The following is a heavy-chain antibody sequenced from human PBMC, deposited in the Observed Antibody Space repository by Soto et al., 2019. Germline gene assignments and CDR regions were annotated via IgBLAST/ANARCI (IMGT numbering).Heavy chain of an antibody. J-gene: IGHJ4*02. CDR1: GFTFSSYT. CDR2: ISSSSSYI. CDR3: ARDDSRGYSIDY. Sequence: VQLVESGGGLVKPGGSLRLSCAASGFTFSSYTMNWVRQAPGKGLEWVSSISSSSSYIYYADSVKGRFTISRDNAKNSLYLQMNSLRGEDTAVYYCARDDSRGYSIDYWGQGTQVTVSS. D-gene: IGHD3-22*01. V-gene: IGHV3-21*01.